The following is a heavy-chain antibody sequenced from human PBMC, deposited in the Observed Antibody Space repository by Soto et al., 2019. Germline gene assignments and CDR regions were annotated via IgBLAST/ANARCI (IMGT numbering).Heavy chain of an antibody. J-gene: IGHJ3*02. CDR2: ISYDGGNK. CDR3: AKEQQITIVGVVIPSVDAFDI. Sequence: QVQLVESEGGVVQPGRSLRLSCAASGFTFSNYGMHWVRQAPGKGLEWVAFISYDGGNKYYADSVKGRFTISRDNSKNTLYLQMNSLGAEDTAVYYCAKEQQITIVGVVIPSVDAFDIWGQGTMVTVSS. CDR1: GFTFSNYG. V-gene: IGHV3-30*18. D-gene: IGHD3-3*01.